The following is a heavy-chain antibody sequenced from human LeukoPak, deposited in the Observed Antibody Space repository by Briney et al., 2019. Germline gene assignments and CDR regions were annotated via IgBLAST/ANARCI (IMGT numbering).Heavy chain of an antibody. CDR2: NSSRCRTI. CDR1: GFTFSDYY. Sequence: TGGPLRLSCAASGFTFSDYYMSWIRQAPAKGLEWVSYNSSRCRTIYYEHSVKGRCTISRDNAKNSVYLQTNILTAEDTALYYCARRGSSGYFFDSWGQGTLVSVSS. D-gene: IGHD3-22*01. V-gene: IGHV3-11*01. J-gene: IGHJ4*02. CDR3: ARRGSSGYFFDS.